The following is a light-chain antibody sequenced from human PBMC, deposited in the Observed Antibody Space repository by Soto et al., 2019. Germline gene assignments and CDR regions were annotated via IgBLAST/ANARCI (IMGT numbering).Light chain of an antibody. Sequence: EIVLTQSPGTLSLSPGERATLSCRASQSVSSSYLAWYQQKPGQAPRLLIYGASSRATGIQDRFSGSGSGTHFTLTISRLEPEDFAVYYCQQYGSSPRITFGGGTKVEIK. CDR1: QSVSSSY. J-gene: IGKJ4*01. V-gene: IGKV3-20*01. CDR3: QQYGSSPRIT. CDR2: GAS.